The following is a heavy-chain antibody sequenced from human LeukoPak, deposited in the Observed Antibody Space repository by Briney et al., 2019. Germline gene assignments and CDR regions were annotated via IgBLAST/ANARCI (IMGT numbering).Heavy chain of an antibody. CDR2: INPNSGGT. V-gene: IGHV1-2*02. Sequence: GASVKVSCKASGYTFSDYYIHWVRQAPGQGLEWMGWINPNSGGTNYAQKFQGRVTMTRDTSISTAYMELSRLRSDDTAVYYCARDLNPFGELSPNWFDPWGQGTLVTVSS. CDR1: GYTFSDYY. J-gene: IGHJ5*02. CDR3: ARDLNPFGELSPNWFDP. D-gene: IGHD3-10*01.